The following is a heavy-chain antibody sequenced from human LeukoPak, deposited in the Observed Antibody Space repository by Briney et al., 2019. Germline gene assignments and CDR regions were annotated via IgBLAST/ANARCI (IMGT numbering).Heavy chain of an antibody. CDR1: GFTFDDYG. D-gene: IGHD3-16*02. CDR3: ARADYYDYVWGSYRYTFFDY. J-gene: IGHJ4*02. CDR2: INWNGGST. Sequence: GGSLRLSCAAPGFTFDDYGVSWVRQAPGKGLGWVSGINWNGGSTGYADSVKGRFTISRDNAKNSLYLQMNSLRAEDTALYYCARADYYDYVWGSYRYTFFDYWGQGTLVTVSS. V-gene: IGHV3-20*04.